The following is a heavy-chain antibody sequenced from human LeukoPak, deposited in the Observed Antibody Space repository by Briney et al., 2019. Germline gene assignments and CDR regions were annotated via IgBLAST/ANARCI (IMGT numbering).Heavy chain of an antibody. CDR2: ISSSSSHI. CDR3: ARGGVGYSYAY. D-gene: IGHD5-18*01. V-gene: IGHV3-21*01. CDR1: GFTFSSYS. Sequence: GGSLRLSCAASGFTFSSYSMNWVRQAPAEGLEWVSSISSSSSHIYYADSVKGRFTISRDNAKNSLYLQMNSLRAEDTAVYYCARGGVGYSYAYWGQGTLVTVSS. J-gene: IGHJ4*02.